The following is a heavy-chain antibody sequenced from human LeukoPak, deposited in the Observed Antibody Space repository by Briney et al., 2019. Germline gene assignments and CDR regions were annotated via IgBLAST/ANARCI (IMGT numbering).Heavy chain of an antibody. CDR3: AREGGWYLNYYYYYMDV. CDR1: GGSISSYY. J-gene: IGHJ6*03. V-gene: IGHV4-59*01. Sequence: RTSETLSLTCTVSGGSISSYYWSWIRQPPGKGLEWIGYIYYSGSTNYNPSLKSRVTISVDTSKNQFSLKLSSVTAADTAVYYCAREGGWYLNYYYYYMDVWGKGTTVTVSS. D-gene: IGHD6-19*01. CDR2: IYYSGST.